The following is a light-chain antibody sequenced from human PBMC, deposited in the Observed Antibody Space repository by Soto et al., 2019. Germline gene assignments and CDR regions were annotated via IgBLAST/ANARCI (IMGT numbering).Light chain of an antibody. V-gene: IGKV1-5*03. CDR3: QQYGT. Sequence: DIKMTQSPSTVSAYVEDRVTITCRASQSISSWLAWYQQKPGKAPKLLIYKASSLESGVPSRFSGSGSGTEFTLTISSLQPDDFATYYCQQYGTFGQGTKVDI. CDR2: KAS. J-gene: IGKJ1*01. CDR1: QSISSW.